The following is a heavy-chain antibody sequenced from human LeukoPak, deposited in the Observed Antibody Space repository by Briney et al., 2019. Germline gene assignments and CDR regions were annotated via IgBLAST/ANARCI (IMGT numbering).Heavy chain of an antibody. J-gene: IGHJ4*02. V-gene: IGHV3-74*01. CDR3: ARGTAGYHSSYFDY. CDR1: GFTFGSPW. D-gene: IGHD3-16*02. CDR2: INSDGSAT. Sequence: GGSLRLSCAASGFTFGSPWMHWVRQAPGKGLVWVSRINSDGSATAYADSVKGRFTISRDNTENTLYLQMNSLRAEDTAVYYCARGTAGYHSSYFDYWGQGTLVTVSS.